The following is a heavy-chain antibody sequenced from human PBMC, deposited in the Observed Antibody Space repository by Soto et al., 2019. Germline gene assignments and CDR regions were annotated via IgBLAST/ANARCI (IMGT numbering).Heavy chain of an antibody. CDR3: ARDPGFGFGYSYAFAMDV. J-gene: IGHJ6*02. CDR2: ISGYNGNT. Sequence: ASVKVSCKASGYTFSNYGISWVRQGPGQGLEWMGWISGYNGNTHYEEKVQDRIKMTTDTSTSTTYLELRSLRSDDTAVCFCARDPGFGFGYSYAFAMDVWGQGTTVTVSS. V-gene: IGHV1-18*01. D-gene: IGHD5-18*01. CDR1: GYTFSNYG.